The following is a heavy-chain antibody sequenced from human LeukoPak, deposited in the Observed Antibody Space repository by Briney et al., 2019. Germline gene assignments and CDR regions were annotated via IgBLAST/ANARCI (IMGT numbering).Heavy chain of an antibody. J-gene: IGHJ4*02. V-gene: IGHV3-30*02. D-gene: IGHD3-10*01. CDR1: GFTFSSYG. Sequence: GGSLRLSCAASGFTFSSYGTHWVRQAPGKGLEWVAFIRYDGSNKYYADSVKGRFTISRDNSKNTLYLKMNSLRAADTAVYYCAKDRVGYYGSGSYFDYWGQGTLVTVSS. CDR2: IRYDGSNK. CDR3: AKDRVGYYGSGSYFDY.